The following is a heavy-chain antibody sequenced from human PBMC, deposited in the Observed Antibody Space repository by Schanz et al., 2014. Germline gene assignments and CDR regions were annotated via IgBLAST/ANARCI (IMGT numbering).Heavy chain of an antibody. J-gene: IGHJ4*02. CDR3: TRDRASHSFDY. Sequence: PLVEFGGGLVQPGGSLRLSCEASGFSFSVSWMNWVRQAPGKGLEWVATIKEDGSQKYYLDSVKGRFTISRDNARNSLYLQMTSLRAEDTALYYCTRDRASHSFDYWGQGTLVTVSS. CDR1: GFSFSVSW. D-gene: IGHD1-26*01. V-gene: IGHV3-7*01. CDR2: IKEDGSQK.